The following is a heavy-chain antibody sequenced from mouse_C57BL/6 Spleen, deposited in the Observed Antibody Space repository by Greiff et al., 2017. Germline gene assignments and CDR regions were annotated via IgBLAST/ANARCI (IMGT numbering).Heavy chain of an antibody. CDR1: GYTFTSYW. CDR3: ARRPYHSNRGAWFAY. V-gene: IGHV1-64*01. J-gene: IGHJ3*01. Sequence: QVQLKQPGAELVKPGASVKLSCKASGYTFTSYWMHWVKQRPGQGLEWIGMIHPNSGSTNYNEKFKSKATLTVDKSSSTAYMQLSSLTSEDSAVYYCARRPYHSNRGAWFAYWGQGTLVTVSA. D-gene: IGHD2-5*01. CDR2: IHPNSGST.